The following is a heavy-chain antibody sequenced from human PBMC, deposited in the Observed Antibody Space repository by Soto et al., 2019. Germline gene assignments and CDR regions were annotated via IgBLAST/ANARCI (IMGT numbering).Heavy chain of an antibody. Sequence: GESLKISCKGSGYSFTSYWISWVRQMPGKGLEWMGRIDPSDSYTNYSPSFQGHVTIPADKSISTAYLQWSSLKASDTAMYYCASLLEYSSSDYYYYGMDVWGQGTTVTVSS. CDR3: ASLLEYSSSDYYYYGMDV. D-gene: IGHD6-6*01. CDR1: GYSFTSYW. CDR2: IDPSDSYT. V-gene: IGHV5-10-1*01. J-gene: IGHJ6*02.